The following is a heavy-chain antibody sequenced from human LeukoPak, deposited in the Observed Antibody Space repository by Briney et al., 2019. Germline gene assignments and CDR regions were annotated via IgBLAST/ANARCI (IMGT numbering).Heavy chain of an antibody. D-gene: IGHD6-19*01. J-gene: IGHJ3*02. CDR1: GFTVSSNY. CDR2: IYSGGST. CDR3: ARGGIAVAATNAFDI. V-gene: IGHV3-66*01. Sequence: PGGSLRLSCAASGFTVSSNYMSWVRQAPGKGLEWVSVIYSGGSTYYADSVKGRFTISRDNSKNTLYLQMNSLRAEDTAVYYCARGGIAVAATNAFDIWGQGTMVTVSS.